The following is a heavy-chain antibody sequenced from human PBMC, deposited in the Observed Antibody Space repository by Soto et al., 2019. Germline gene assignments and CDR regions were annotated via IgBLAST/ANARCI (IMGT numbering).Heavy chain of an antibody. CDR1: GFSLGTHGVA. CDR3: AHAMLYCTGGSCSTYFDS. CDR2: IYWDDDK. V-gene: IGHV2-5*02. J-gene: IGHJ4*02. D-gene: IGHD2-15*01. Sequence: QITLKESGPPLVKPTQTLTLTCTFSGFSLGTHGVAVGWVRQPAGKALEWLALIYWDDDKYYSASLNSRLTITKDTSKNQVVLTMTSMDPVDTGTYSCAHAMLYCTGGSCSTYFDSGGQGTLVTVSS.